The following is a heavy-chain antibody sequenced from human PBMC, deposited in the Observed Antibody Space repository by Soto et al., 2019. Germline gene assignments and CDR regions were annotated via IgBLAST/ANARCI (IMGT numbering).Heavy chain of an antibody. CDR1: GFTFSSYA. CDR3: ARDRGDYRIFDY. V-gene: IGHV3-30-3*01. CDR2: ISYDGSNK. D-gene: IGHD4-17*01. J-gene: IGHJ4*02. Sequence: VGSLRLSGAASGFTFSSYAMHWVRQAPGKGLEWVAVISYDGSNKYYADSVKGRFTISRDNSKNTLYLQMNSLRAEDTAVYYCARDRGDYRIFDYWGQGTLVTVSS.